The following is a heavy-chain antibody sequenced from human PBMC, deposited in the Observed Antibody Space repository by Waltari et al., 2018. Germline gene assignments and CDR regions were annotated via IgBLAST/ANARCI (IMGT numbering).Heavy chain of an antibody. CDR2: INAGNGNT. CDR1: GYTFTSSA. D-gene: IGHD6-13*01. V-gene: IGHV1-3*03. J-gene: IGHJ4*02. Sequence: QVQLVQSGAEVKKPGASVKVSCQASGYTFTSSAMHWVRQAPGQRLEWMGWINAGNGNTKYSQEFQGRVTITRDTSASTAYMELSSLRSEDMAVYYCARARYSSSWYYFDYWGQGTLVTVSS. CDR3: ARARYSSSWYYFDY.